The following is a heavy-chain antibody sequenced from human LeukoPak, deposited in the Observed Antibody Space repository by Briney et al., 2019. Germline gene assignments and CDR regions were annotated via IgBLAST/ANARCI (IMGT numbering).Heavy chain of an antibody. V-gene: IGHV3-21*01. CDR3: ARDVLIMG. CDR2: ISSRSSNI. Sequence: NPGGSLRLSCAASGFSFSSYTMNWVRQAPGKGLEWVSSISSRSSNIYYTDSVKGRFTISRDNAKNSVYLQMNSLRVEDTAVSYCARDVLIMGGGQGTMVTVSS. CDR1: GFSFSSYT. D-gene: IGHD3-10*01. J-gene: IGHJ3*01.